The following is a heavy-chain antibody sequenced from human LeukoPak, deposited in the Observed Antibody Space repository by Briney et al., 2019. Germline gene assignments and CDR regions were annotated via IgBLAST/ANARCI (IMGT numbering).Heavy chain of an antibody. CDR1: GYTFTGFY. D-gene: IGHD3-22*01. CDR2: INPNSGGT. V-gene: IGHV1-2*02. CDR3: ARDYYDSSGYYYLDAFDI. Sequence: GASVKVSCKASGYTFTGFYIHWVRQAPGQGLEWMGWINPNSGGTIYAQKFQGRVTMTRDTSISTAYMELSRLRSDDTAVYYCARDYYDSSGYYYLDAFDIWGQGTMVTVSS. J-gene: IGHJ3*02.